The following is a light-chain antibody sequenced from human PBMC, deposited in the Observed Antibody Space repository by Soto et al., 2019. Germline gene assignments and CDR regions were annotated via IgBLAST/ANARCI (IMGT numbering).Light chain of an antibody. CDR1: ETVSSN. CDR3: QQRGNWPRTWA. J-gene: IGKJ1*01. CDR2: GAS. V-gene: IGKV3-15*01. Sequence: EIVVTQSPATLSVSPGERATLSCRASETVSSNLAWYQQKLGQAPRLLIYGASTRATGIPARFSGSGSGTEFTLTISSLQSEDFAVYYCQQRGNWPRTWAFGQGTKVDI.